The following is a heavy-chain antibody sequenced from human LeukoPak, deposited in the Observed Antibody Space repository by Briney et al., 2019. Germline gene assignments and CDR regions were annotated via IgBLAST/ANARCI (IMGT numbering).Heavy chain of an antibody. Sequence: SVKVSCKASGGTFSSYAISWVRQAPGQGLEWIGGIIPIFGTANYAQKFQGRVTITADESTSTAYMELSSLRSEDTAVYYCARDLAYYDFWSGPGRLTPTADYNWFDPWGQGTLVTVSS. CDR3: ARDLAYYDFWSGPGRLTPTADYNWFDP. J-gene: IGHJ5*02. CDR1: GGTFSSYA. D-gene: IGHD3-3*01. V-gene: IGHV1-69*13. CDR2: IIPIFGTA.